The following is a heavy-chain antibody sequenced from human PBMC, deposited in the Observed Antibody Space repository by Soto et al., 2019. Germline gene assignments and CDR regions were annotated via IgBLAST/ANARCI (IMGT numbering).Heavy chain of an antibody. D-gene: IGHD3-3*02. V-gene: IGHV3-21*01. CDR2: ITGSGDYK. Sequence: EVQLVESGGGLVKPGGSLRLSCAASGFTFNSYTMNWVRQAPGKGLEWVSSITGSGDYKYYADSLKGRFTISRDNAKNSLYLQVNSLRVEDTALYYCVRDLANWGQGTLVTVSS. CDR3: VRDLAN. J-gene: IGHJ4*02. CDR1: GFTFNSYT.